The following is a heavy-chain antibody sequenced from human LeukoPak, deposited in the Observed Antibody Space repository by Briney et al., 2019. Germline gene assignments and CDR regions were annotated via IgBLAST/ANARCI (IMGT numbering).Heavy chain of an antibody. CDR3: ALGASIWDQFDY. Sequence: GESLKISCKGSGYRFTSHWIAWVRQMPGKGLEWMGIIYPGDSDTRYSPSFQGQVTISADASINTAYLRWSSLEASDTAMYFCALGASIWDQFDYWGQGTLVTVSS. V-gene: IGHV5-51*01. CDR2: IYPGDSDT. CDR1: GYRFTSHW. D-gene: IGHD7-27*01. J-gene: IGHJ4*02.